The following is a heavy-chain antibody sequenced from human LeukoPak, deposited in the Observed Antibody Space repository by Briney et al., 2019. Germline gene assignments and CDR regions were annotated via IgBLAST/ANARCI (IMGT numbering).Heavy chain of an antibody. J-gene: IGHJ4*02. CDR2: ISYTYSDI. D-gene: IGHD1-26*01. CDR3: ASSGSYRFDY. CDR1: GFIFSDYY. Sequence: GGSLRLSCAASGFIFSDYYMSWIRQTPGKGLEWISYISYTYSDIYYADSVRGRFTISRDNAKNSLYLQMNSLRDEDTAAYYCASSGSYRFDYWGQGTLVTVSS. V-gene: IGHV3-11*04.